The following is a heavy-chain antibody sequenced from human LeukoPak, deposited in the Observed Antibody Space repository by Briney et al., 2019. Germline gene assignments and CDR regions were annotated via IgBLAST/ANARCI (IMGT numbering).Heavy chain of an antibody. J-gene: IGHJ6*02. Sequence: PGGSLRLSCAASGFTFSSYAMSWVRQAPGKGLEWVSAISGSGGSTYYADSVKGRFTISRDNARNSLYLQMDSLSAEDTAVYYCATYGALNPALGMDVWGQGTTVTVPS. D-gene: IGHD1-14*01. CDR3: ATYGALNPALGMDV. CDR2: ISGSGGST. CDR1: GFTFSSYA. V-gene: IGHV3-23*01.